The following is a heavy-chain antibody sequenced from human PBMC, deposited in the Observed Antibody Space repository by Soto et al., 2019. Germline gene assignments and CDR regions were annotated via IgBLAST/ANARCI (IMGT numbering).Heavy chain of an antibody. Sequence: PGGSLRLSCAASGFTFSIYAMSWVRQAPGKGLEWVSAISGSGGSTYYADSVKGRFTISRDNSKNTLYLQMNSLRAEDTAVYYCAKQGIGYYFGELFSLDYWGQGTLVTVSS. CDR1: GFTFSIYA. CDR2: ISGSGGST. V-gene: IGHV3-23*01. D-gene: IGHD3-10*01. J-gene: IGHJ4*02. CDR3: AKQGIGYYFGELFSLDY.